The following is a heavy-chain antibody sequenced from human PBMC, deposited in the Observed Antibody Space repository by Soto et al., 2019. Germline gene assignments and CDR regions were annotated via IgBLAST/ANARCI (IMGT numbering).Heavy chain of an antibody. CDR2: IYYSGST. CDR1: GGSISSYY. Sequence: SETLSLTCTVSGGSISSYYWSWIRQPPGKGLEWIGYIYYSGSTNYNPSLKSRVTISVDTSKNQFSLKLSSVTAADTAVYYCARDLGYFDYWGQGTLVTVSS. J-gene: IGHJ4*02. V-gene: IGHV4-59*01. CDR3: ARDLGYFDY.